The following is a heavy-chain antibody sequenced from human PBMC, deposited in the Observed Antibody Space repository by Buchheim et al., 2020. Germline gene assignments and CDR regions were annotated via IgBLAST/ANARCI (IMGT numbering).Heavy chain of an antibody. V-gene: IGHV3-23*01. CDR2: ISGSGGST. CDR3: AKNSVVSVVDVTAFDY. D-gene: IGHD2-21*02. J-gene: IGHJ4*02. Sequence: EVQLLESGGDLVQPGGSLRLSCAASGFTFSSYAMNWVRQAPGKGLEWVSTISGSGGSTYYAESMKGRFTISRDNSKNTLYLQMNSLRAEDTAVYYCAKNSVVSVVDVTAFDYWGQGT. CDR1: GFTFSSYA.